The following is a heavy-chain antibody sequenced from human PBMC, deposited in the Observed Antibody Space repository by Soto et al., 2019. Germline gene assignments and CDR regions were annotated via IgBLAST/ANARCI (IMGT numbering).Heavy chain of an antibody. CDR3: AKFKRDGYLDY. CDR1: GFTFSSYA. CDR2: ISGSGGST. J-gene: IGHJ4*02. D-gene: IGHD3-22*01. V-gene: IGHV3-23*01. Sequence: GGSLRLCCAASGFTFSSYAMSWVRQAAGKGLEWVSAISGSGGSTYYEDSEKGRITISRDNSKNTLYLQMNSLRAEDTAVYYCAKFKRDGYLDYWGQGTLVTVSS.